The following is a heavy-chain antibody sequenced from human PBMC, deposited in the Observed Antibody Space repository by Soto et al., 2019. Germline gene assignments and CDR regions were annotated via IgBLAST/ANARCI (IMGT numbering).Heavy chain of an antibody. CDR3: ARRGMATSNFDY. CDR1: GYSFTSYW. CDR2: IYPGDSDT. D-gene: IGHD5-12*01. J-gene: IGHJ4*02. Sequence: GESLKISCNGSGYSFTSYWIAWVRQMPGKGLEWMGIIYPGDSDTRYSPSFQGQVTISADKSISTAYLQWSSLKAADTAMYYCARRGMATSNFDYWGQGTLVTAS. V-gene: IGHV5-51*01.